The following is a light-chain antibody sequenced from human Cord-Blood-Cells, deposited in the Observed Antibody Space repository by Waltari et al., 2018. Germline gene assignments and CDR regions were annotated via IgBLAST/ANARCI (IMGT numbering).Light chain of an antibody. J-gene: IGLJ1*01. CDR2: DVS. CDR3: SSYTSSSTYV. CDR1: SSDFGGYNY. Sequence: QSALTQPASVSGPPGQSITISCTGTSSDFGGYNYVSWYQQHPGKAPKLMIYDVSNRPSGVSNRFSGSKSGNTASLTISGLQAEDEADYYCSSYTSSSTYVFGTGTKVTVL. V-gene: IGLV2-14*03.